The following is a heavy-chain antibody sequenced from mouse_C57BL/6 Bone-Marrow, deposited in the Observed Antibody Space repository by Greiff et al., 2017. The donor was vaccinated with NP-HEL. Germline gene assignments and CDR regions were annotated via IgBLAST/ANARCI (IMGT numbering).Heavy chain of an antibody. Sequence: QVQLQQSGAELARPGASVKLSCKASGYTFTSYGISWVKQRTGQGLEWIGEIYPRSGNTYYNEKFKGKATLTADKSSSTAYMELRSLTSEDSAVYFCAIIPFDYWGQGTTLTVSS. V-gene: IGHV1-81*01. CDR2: IYPRSGNT. CDR3: AIIPFDY. J-gene: IGHJ2*01. CDR1: GYTFTSYG.